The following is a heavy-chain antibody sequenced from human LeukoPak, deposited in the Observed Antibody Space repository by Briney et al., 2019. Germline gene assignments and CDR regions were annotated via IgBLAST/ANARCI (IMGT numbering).Heavy chain of an antibody. D-gene: IGHD2-2*01. CDR2: VSAYNGDT. Sequence: ASVKVSCKASGYAFSSYGLSWVRQAPGQGLEWLGWVSAYNGDTHYAQNVQGRVTMTTDTSTSTAYMELRSLRSDDTAVYYCARDRQPCSSSSCLVDSWGQGTLVTVSS. V-gene: IGHV1-18*01. CDR3: ARDRQPCSSSSCLVDS. CDR1: GYAFSSYG. J-gene: IGHJ4*02.